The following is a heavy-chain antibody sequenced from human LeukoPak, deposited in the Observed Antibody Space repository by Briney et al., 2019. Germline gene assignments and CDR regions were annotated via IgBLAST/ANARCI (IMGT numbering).Heavy chain of an antibody. CDR3: ARVAEMATIDY. Sequence: SVKVSCKASGGTFSGYAISWVRQAPGQGLEWMGGIIPIFGTANYAQKFQGRVTITADESTSTAYMELSSLRSEGTAVYYCARVAEMATIDYWGQGTLVTVSS. CDR2: IIPIFGTA. D-gene: IGHD5-24*01. CDR1: GGTFSGYA. J-gene: IGHJ4*02. V-gene: IGHV1-69*13.